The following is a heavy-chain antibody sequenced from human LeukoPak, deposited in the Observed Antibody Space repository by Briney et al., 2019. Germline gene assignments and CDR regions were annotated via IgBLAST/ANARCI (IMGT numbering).Heavy chain of an antibody. CDR2: INPSVGST. CDR1: GYTFTRYY. V-gene: IGHV1-46*01. J-gene: IGHJ4*02. Sequence: ASVKVSCKASGYTFTRYYMHWVRQAPGQGLEWMGIINPSVGSTTYTQKFQGRVTLTRDTPTNTVYMELSRLRSDDTAVYYCARDIAARWDYWGQGTLVTVSS. CDR3: ARDIAARWDY. D-gene: IGHD6-6*01.